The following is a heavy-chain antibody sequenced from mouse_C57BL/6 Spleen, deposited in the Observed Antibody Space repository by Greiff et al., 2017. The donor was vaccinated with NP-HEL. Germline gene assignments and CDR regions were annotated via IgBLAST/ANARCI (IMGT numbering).Heavy chain of an antibody. V-gene: IGHV3-6*01. CDR3: SRDPQLARYAMDY. J-gene: IGHJ4*01. Sequence: EVQLQQSGPGLVKPSQSLSLTCSVTGYSITSGYYWNWIRQFPGNKLEWMGYISYDGSNNYNPSLKNRISITRDTSKNQFFLKLNSVTTEDTATYYCSRDPQLARYAMDYWGQGTSVTVSS. CDR1: GYSITSGYY. D-gene: IGHD4-1*02. CDR2: ISYDGSN.